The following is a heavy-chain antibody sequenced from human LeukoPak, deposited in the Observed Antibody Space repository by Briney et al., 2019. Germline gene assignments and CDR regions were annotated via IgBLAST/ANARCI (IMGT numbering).Heavy chain of an antibody. CDR2: ISGNGGST. J-gene: IGHJ2*01. V-gene: IGHV3-23*01. Sequence: GGSLRLSCAASGFTFSSYAMNLVRQAPGKGLEWVASISGNGGSTYYADSVKGRFTISRDNSRNAVFLQMISPRDDDTAIYYCAKIERWLVHGFDLWGRGTLVTVSS. CDR3: AKIERWLVHGFDL. D-gene: IGHD6-19*01. CDR1: GFTFSSYA.